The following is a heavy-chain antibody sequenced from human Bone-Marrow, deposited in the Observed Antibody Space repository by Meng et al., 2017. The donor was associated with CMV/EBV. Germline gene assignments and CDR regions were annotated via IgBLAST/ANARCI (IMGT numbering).Heavy chain of an antibody. CDR2: IRYHGNSE. CDR3: ARGSGDYVLD. D-gene: IGHD4-17*01. J-gene: IGHJ4*02. CDR1: GFVFSSYG. Sequence: GESLKISCATSGFVFSSYGMYWVRQAPGKGLEWVAFIRYHGNSEYYADSVQGRFIISRDNSKDILYLQMNSLRRDDTGVYYCARGSGDYVLDWGQGTLVTVSS. V-gene: IGHV3-30*02.